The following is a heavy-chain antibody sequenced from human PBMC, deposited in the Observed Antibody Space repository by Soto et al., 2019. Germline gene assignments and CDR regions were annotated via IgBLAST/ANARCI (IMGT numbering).Heavy chain of an antibody. V-gene: IGHV1-2*04. CDR1: GYTFTGYY. CDR3: ARATPDATFTPYYDFWSGHMEIYRMDV. CDR2: INPNSGGT. D-gene: IGHD3-3*01. J-gene: IGHJ6*02. Sequence: GASVKVSCKASGYTFTGYYMHWVRQAPGQGLEWMGWINPNSGGTNYAQKFQGWVTMTRDTSISTAYMELSRLRSDDTAVYYCARATPDATFTPYYDFWSGHMEIYRMDVWGQGTTVTVSS.